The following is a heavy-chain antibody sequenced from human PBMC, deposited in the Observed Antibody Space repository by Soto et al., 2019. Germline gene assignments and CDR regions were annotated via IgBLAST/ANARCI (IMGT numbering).Heavy chain of an antibody. V-gene: IGHV3-33*01. Sequence: GGSLRLSCAASGFTFSSYGMHWVRQAPGKGLEWVAVIWYDGSNKYYADSVKGRFTISRDNSKNTLYLQMNSLRAEDTAVYYCARNTVGLYCTNGVCRKAVGRDYYYGMDVWGQGTTVTVSS. J-gene: IGHJ6*02. D-gene: IGHD2-8*01. CDR3: ARNTVGLYCTNGVCRKAVGRDYYYGMDV. CDR1: GFTFSSYG. CDR2: IWYDGSNK.